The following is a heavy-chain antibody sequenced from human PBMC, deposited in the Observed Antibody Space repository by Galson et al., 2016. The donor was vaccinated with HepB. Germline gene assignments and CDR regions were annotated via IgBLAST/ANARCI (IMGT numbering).Heavy chain of an antibody. D-gene: IGHD3-22*01. CDR1: GYTFTGYY. CDR3: ARDGNDSSGYYYRHYYYGMDV. Sequence: QSGAEVKKPGESLKISCKASGYTFTGYYMHWVRQAPGQGLEWMGWINPNSGGTNYAQKFQGWVTMTRDTSISTAYMELSRLRSDDTAVYYCARDGNDSSGYYYRHYYYGMDVWGQGTTVTVSS. V-gene: IGHV1-2*04. J-gene: IGHJ6*02. CDR2: INPNSGGT.